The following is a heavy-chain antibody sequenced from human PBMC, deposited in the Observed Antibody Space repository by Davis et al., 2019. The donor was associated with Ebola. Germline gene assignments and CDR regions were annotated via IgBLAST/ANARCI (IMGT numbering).Heavy chain of an antibody. CDR3: AKDGEQLERRPVYYYYGMDV. Sequence: GESLKISCAASGFTFSSYAMSWVRQAPGKGLEWVSAISGSGGSTYYADSVKGRFTISRDNSKNTLYLQMNSLRAEDTAVYYCAKDGEQLERRPVYYYYGMDVWGQGTTVTVSS. D-gene: IGHD1-1*01. CDR2: ISGSGGST. CDR1: GFTFSSYA. J-gene: IGHJ6*02. V-gene: IGHV3-23*01.